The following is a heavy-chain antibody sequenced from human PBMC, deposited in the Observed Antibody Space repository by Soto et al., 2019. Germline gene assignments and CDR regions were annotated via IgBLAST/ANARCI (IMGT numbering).Heavy chain of an antibody. Sequence: EVQLVESGGGLVKPGGSLRLSCAASGFTFSNVWMTWIRQAPGKGLEWVGRIERKTDGETTDYGAPVKGRFTVSRDDSKNTLYLQMNSLKTEDTGLYYCATSEWNDAFDIWGHGTMVTVSS. CDR1: GFTFSNVW. J-gene: IGHJ3*02. CDR2: IERKTDGETT. CDR3: ATSEWNDAFDI. D-gene: IGHD3-3*01. V-gene: IGHV3-15*04.